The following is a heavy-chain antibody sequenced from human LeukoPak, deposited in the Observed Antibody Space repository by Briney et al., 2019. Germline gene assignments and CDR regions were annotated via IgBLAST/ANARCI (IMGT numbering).Heavy chain of an antibody. CDR3: ARDSGT. CDR2: IYTSGST. J-gene: IGHJ4*02. V-gene: IGHV4-39*07. Sequence: SETLSPTCTVSGGSISSSSYYWGWIRQPPGKGLEWIGRIYTSGSTNYNPSLKSRVTISLDTSKNQFSLKLSSVTAADTAVYYCARDSGTWGQGTLVTVSS. CDR1: GGSISSSSYY.